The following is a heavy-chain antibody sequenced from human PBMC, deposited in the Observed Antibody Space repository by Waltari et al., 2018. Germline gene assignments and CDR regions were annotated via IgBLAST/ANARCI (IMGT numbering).Heavy chain of an antibody. V-gene: IGHV3-23*01. CDR2: ISGSGGST. CDR3: ARDPARGRNDY. Sequence: EVQLLESGGDLVQPGGSLRLSCAASGFAFDSYTMTWVRQAPGKGVGGVSDISGSGGSTYDADSVKGRFTISRDNSKDTVYLQMSTLRAEDTAVYYWARDPARGRNDYWGQGTLVTVSS. D-gene: IGHD1-26*01. J-gene: IGHJ4*02. CDR1: GFAFDSYT.